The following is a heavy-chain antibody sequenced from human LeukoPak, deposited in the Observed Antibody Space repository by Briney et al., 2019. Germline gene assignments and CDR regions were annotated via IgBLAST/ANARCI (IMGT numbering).Heavy chain of an antibody. D-gene: IGHD3-16*01. CDR3: ARDKYYDYVWGSQTPLFDY. CDR1: GYTFTSYD. CDR2: MNPNSGNT. V-gene: IGHV1-8*01. J-gene: IGHJ4*02. Sequence: ASVKVSCKASGYTFTSYDINWVRQATGQGLEWMGWMNPNSGNTGDAQKIQGRVSMNRNTSISTAYMELSSLRSEDTAVYYCARDKYYDYVWGSQTPLFDYWGQGTLVTVSS.